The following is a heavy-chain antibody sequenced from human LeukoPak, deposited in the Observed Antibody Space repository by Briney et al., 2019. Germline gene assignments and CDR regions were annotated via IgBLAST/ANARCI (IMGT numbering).Heavy chain of an antibody. Sequence: GASVKVSCKTSGYIFTGYYMHWVRQVPGQGLEWMGWINPNSGETKYAQKFQGRITMTRDTSISTAYMELSRLRSDATAVYYCGTLFSNAAFDFWGQGTLVTVSS. D-gene: IGHD6-25*01. CDR1: GYIFTGYY. CDR2: INPNSGET. CDR3: GTLFSNAAFDF. V-gene: IGHV1-2*02. J-gene: IGHJ4*02.